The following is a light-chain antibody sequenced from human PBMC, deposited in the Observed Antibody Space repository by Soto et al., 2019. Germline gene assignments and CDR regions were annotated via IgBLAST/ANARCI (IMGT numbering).Light chain of an antibody. CDR3: QQYGSSPWT. Sequence: EIVLSQSPATLSLSPGERATLSCRASHSVSSYLAWYQQRPGQAPRLLIYAASRRATGIPDRFSGSGSGTDFTLTISRLEPEDFAVCYCQQYGSSPWTFGQGTKVDIK. J-gene: IGKJ1*01. CDR2: AAS. V-gene: IGKV3-20*01. CDR1: HSVSSY.